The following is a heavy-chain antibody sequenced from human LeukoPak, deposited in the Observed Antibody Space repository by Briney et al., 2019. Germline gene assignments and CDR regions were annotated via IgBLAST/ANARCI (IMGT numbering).Heavy chain of an antibody. V-gene: IGHV3-23*01. CDR2: ISGSGGST. J-gene: IGHJ4*02. Sequence: GGSLRLSCAASGFTFSSYAMSWVRQAPGKGLEWVSAISGSGGSTYYADSVKGRFTISRDNSKNTLYLQMNSLRAEDTAVYYCAKDCAYSSGSYSSVAFDYWGQGTLVTVSS. CDR1: GFTFSSYA. D-gene: IGHD6-19*01. CDR3: AKDCAYSSGSYSSVAFDY.